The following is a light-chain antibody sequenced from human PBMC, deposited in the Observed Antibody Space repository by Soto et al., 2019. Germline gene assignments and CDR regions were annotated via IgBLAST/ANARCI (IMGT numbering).Light chain of an antibody. CDR3: SSYTSTSTLYV. V-gene: IGLV2-14*01. CDR1: SSDGGGYKY. Sequence: QSALTQPASVSGSPGQSITISCAGTSSDGGGYKYVSWYQQNPGKAPKLIIYEVSSRPSGISNRFSGSKSGNTASLTISGLQAEDEADYYCSSYTSTSTLYVFGSGTQLTVL. CDR2: EVS. J-gene: IGLJ1*01.